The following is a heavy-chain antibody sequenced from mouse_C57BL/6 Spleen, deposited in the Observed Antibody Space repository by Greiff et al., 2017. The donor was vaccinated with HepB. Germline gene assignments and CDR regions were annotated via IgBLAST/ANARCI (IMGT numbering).Heavy chain of an antibody. CDR2: ISSGSSTI. D-gene: IGHD4-1*01. CDR3: AKNWDGFYAMDY. Sequence: EVQLQESGGGLVKPGGSLKLSCAASGFTFSDYGMHWVRQAPEKGLEWVAYISSGSSTIYYADTVKGRFTISRDNAKNTLFLQMTSLRSEDTAMYYCAKNWDGFYAMDYWGQGTSVTVSS. V-gene: IGHV5-17*01. J-gene: IGHJ4*01. CDR1: GFTFSDYG.